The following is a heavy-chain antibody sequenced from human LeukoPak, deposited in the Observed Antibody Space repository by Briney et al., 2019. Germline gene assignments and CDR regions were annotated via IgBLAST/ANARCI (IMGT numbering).Heavy chain of an antibody. CDR2: ISYDGSNK. V-gene: IGHV3-30*18. J-gene: IGHJ4*02. CDR1: GCTFSSYG. CDR3: AKGDGIAAAGYAY. D-gene: IGHD6-13*01. Sequence: GGSLRLSCAASGCTFSSYGMHWVRQAPGKGLEWVAVISYDGSNKYYADSVKGRFTISRDNSKNTLYLQMNSLRAEDTAVYYCAKGDGIAAAGYAYWGQGTLVTVSS.